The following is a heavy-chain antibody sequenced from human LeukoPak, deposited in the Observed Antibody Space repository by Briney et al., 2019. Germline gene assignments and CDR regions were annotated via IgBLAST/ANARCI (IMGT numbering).Heavy chain of an antibody. CDR3: ARRSWGSYSPFDY. Sequence: PGGSLRLSCAASRFILSSFWMSRVRQAPRKGLEWVANIKQDGSEKYYVDSVKGRFTISRDNAKNSLYLQMNSLRAEDTAVYYCARRSWGSYSPFDYWGQGTLVTVSS. D-gene: IGHD3-16*01. CDR1: RFILSSFW. CDR2: IKQDGSEK. V-gene: IGHV3-7*04. J-gene: IGHJ4*02.